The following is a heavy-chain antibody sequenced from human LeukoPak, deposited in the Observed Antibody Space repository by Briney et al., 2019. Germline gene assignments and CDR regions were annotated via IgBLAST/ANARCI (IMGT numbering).Heavy chain of an antibody. V-gene: IGHV4-59*08. CDR2: IYYRGST. CDR1: GGSISGYF. CDR3: ARGYYDSSGYYPNWFDP. Sequence: SETLSLTCTVSGGSISGYFWSWIRQPPGKGLEWIGYIYYRGSTIYNSSLKSRVTMSVDTSKNQFSLRPSSVTAADTAVYYCARGYYDSSGYYPNWFDPWGQGTLVTVSS. D-gene: IGHD3-22*01. J-gene: IGHJ5*02.